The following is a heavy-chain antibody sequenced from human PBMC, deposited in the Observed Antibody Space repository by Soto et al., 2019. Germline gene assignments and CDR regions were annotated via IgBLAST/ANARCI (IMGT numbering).Heavy chain of an antibody. Sequence: QVQLQQWGAGLLKPSETLSLTCAVYGGSFSGYYWSWIRQPPGKGLEWIGEINHSGSTNYNPSLRIRFTISLDTSKHQFSLKLSSVTAADTAVYYCARPGGSGSQNAFDIWGQGTMVTVSS. CDR3: ARPGGSGSQNAFDI. D-gene: IGHD3-10*01. J-gene: IGHJ3*02. V-gene: IGHV4-34*01. CDR1: GGSFSGYY. CDR2: INHSGST.